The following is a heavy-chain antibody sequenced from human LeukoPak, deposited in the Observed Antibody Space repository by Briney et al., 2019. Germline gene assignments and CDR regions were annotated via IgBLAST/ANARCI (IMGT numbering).Heavy chain of an antibody. D-gene: IGHD3-10*01. CDR3: ARDYHGSGSLTTFDY. CDR1: GYTFTTFY. Sequence: KPGASVKVSCKASGYTFTTFYMHWVRQVPGQGLEWMGIINPRGGSASSAQKFQGRVTLTRDTSTSTVYMELSRLRSEDTALYYCARDYHGSGSLTTFDYWGQGTLVTVSS. V-gene: IGHV1-46*01. J-gene: IGHJ4*02. CDR2: INPRGGSA.